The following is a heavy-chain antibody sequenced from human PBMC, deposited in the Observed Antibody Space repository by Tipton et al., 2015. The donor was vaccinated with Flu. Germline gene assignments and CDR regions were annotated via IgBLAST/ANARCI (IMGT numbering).Heavy chain of an antibody. V-gene: IGHV4-38-2*02. Sequence: TLSLTCTVSGDSVSSSYYLAWIRQAPGKGLEWIGNIYRTGGPYYNPSLKSRVTMSVDTSRNHLPLRLRSVTAADTAVYFCARRDFSNYVSDPKSWFDPWGQGILVTVSS. J-gene: IGHJ5*02. CDR3: ARRDFSNYVSDPKSWFDP. CDR1: GDSVSSSYY. D-gene: IGHD4-11*01. CDR2: IYRTGGP.